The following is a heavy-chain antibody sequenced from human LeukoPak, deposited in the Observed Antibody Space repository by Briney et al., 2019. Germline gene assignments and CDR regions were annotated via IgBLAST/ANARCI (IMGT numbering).Heavy chain of an antibody. D-gene: IGHD3-22*01. CDR3: ARDFYYDSSGYFDY. CDR2: IIPIFGTA. Sequence: ASVKVSCKASGGTFSSYAISWVRQAPGQGLEWMGGIIPIFGTANYAQKFQGRVTITADESTSTAYMELSSLRSEDTAVYYCARDFYYDSSGYFDYWGQGTLVTVSS. J-gene: IGHJ4*02. V-gene: IGHV1-69*01. CDR1: GGTFSSYA.